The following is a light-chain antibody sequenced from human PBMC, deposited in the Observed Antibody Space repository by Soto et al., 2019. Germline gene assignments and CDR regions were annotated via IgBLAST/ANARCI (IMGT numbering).Light chain of an antibody. CDR2: TTN. V-gene: IGLV1-44*01. CDR3: AAWDDSLNGHV. Sequence: VLTHPHSASGTPGRRVPISCSGRSSTTGPSSVHWFKHLPGTHPTLLISTTNQRPPGVPQRFSRSPSGTSASLAISGHQSEDEADYCCAAWDDSLNGHVFGTGTKVTVL. CDR1: SSTTGPSS. J-gene: IGLJ1*01.